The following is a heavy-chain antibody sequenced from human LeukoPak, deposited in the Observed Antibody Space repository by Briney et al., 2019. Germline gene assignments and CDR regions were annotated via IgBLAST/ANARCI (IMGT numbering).Heavy chain of an antibody. Sequence: ASVKVSCKASGYTFTSYAMNWVRQAPGQGLEWMGWININTGNPTYAQGFTGRFVFSLDTSVSTAYLQVSSLKAEDTAMYYCARVGFPTYYYYMDVWGKGTTVTVSS. CDR3: ARVGFPTYYYYMDV. CDR2: ININTGNP. V-gene: IGHV7-4-1*02. D-gene: IGHD3-10*01. CDR1: GYTFTSYA. J-gene: IGHJ6*03.